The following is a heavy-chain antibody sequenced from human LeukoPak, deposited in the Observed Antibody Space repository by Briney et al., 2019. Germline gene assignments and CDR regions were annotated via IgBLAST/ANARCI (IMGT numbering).Heavy chain of an antibody. CDR2: ISGSGGST. CDR1: GFTFSSYA. D-gene: IGHD3-10*01. J-gene: IGHJ4*02. Sequence: PGGSLRLPCAASGFTFSSYAMSWVRQAPGKGLEWVSAISGSGGSTYYADSVKGRFTISRDNSKNTLYLQMNSLRAEDTAVYYCAKAPFITMVRGVISSYFDYWGQGTLVTVSS. CDR3: AKAPFITMVRGVISSYFDY. V-gene: IGHV3-23*01.